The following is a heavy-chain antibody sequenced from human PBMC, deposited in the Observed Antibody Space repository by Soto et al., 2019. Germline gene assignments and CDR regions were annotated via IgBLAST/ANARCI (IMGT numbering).Heavy chain of an antibody. Sequence: EVQLLESGGGLVQPGGSLRLSCSASGFTFSTYAMSWVRQAPGKGLEWVSAIFGGGEASYYADSAQGRFTISRDNSKNTLYLQVNSLRAEDTAVYYCAKGTKLHWYFELWGRGTLVTVSS. V-gene: IGHV3-23*01. CDR1: GFTFSTYA. CDR2: IFGGGEAS. CDR3: AKGTKLHWYFEL. J-gene: IGHJ2*01. D-gene: IGHD3-10*01.